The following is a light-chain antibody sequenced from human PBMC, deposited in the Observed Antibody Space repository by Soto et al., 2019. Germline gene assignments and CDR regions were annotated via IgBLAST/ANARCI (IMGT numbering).Light chain of an antibody. CDR2: GAS. CDR1: QSVTSNY. CDR3: QQYGSSPGT. Sequence: EIVLTQSPGTLSSSPGERVTVSCRASQSVTSNYLAWYQQKPGQSPRLLIFGASIRDTGLPDRFSGGGSGTDFTLTISRLEPEDSAVYYCQQYGSSPGTFGQGTKVDIK. J-gene: IGKJ1*01. V-gene: IGKV3-20*01.